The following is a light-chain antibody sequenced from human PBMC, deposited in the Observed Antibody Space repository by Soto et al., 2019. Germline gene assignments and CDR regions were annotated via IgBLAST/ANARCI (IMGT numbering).Light chain of an antibody. CDR2: NAS. V-gene: IGKV1-5*03. CDR1: QTISRW. J-gene: IGKJ5*01. CDR3: QKYSHLIT. Sequence: DIQLTQTPSTLSASVGDEVTITCRASQTISRWLAWYQQKPGRAPKLLIYNASTLKSGVAPRFSGSGSGTDFTFTISSLQPEDIATYYCQKYSHLITFGQGIRLEI.